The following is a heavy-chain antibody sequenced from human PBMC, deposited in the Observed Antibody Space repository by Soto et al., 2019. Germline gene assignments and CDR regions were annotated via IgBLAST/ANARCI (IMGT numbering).Heavy chain of an antibody. V-gene: IGHV4-30-4*01. CDR2: TYDSGST. J-gene: IGHJ2*01. CDR1: GGSISGGGYY. D-gene: IGHD4-17*01. Sequence: QVQLQESGPGLAKPSETLSLTCTVSGGSISGGGYYWSWIRQPPGKGLEWIGNTYDSGSTYYNPSLKTRISISIDTSKNQFSLRLTSVTAADTAVYYCAIEIIPLTTDWYFDLWGRGTLVTVSS. CDR3: AIEIIPLTTDWYFDL.